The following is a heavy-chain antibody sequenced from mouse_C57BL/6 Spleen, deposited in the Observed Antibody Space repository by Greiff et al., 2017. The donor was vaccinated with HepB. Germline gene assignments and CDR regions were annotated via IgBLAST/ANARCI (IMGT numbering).Heavy chain of an antibody. J-gene: IGHJ1*03. CDR2: IDPETGGT. D-gene: IGHD1-1*01. CDR1: GYTFTDYE. V-gene: IGHV1-15*01. Sequence: QVQLKQSGAELVRPGASVTLSCKASGYTFTDYEMHWVKQTPVHGLEWIGAIDPETGGTAYNQKFKGKAILTADKSSSTAYMELRSLTSEDSAVYYCTRGGSHWYFDVWGTGTTVTVSS. CDR3: TRGGSHWYFDV.